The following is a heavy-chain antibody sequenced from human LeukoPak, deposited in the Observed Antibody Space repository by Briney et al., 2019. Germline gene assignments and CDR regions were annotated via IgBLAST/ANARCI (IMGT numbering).Heavy chain of an antibody. CDR1: GGSISSYY. CDR2: IYYSGST. D-gene: IGHD6-19*01. Sequence: LSETLSLTCTVSGGSISSYYWSWIRQPPGKGLEWIGYIYYSGSTNYNPSLKSRVTISVDTSKNQFSLKLSSVTAADTAVYYCASTPYSSGWYRGDYYFDYWGQGTLLTVSS. V-gene: IGHV4-59*08. CDR3: ASTPYSSGWYRGDYYFDY. J-gene: IGHJ4*02.